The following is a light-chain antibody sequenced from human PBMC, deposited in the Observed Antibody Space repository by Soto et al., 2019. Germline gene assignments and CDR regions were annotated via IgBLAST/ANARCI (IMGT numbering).Light chain of an antibody. CDR2: DAS. J-gene: IGKJ3*01. Sequence: DIQMTQSPSSLSASMGDRVSVTCQASQDISNFLNWYQHKPGQAPSLLIYDASKSHFGVPSRFSVSGAGPDFTFTISSLQPEDNATYYCQQYENRPYTFGPGTKVDVK. CDR3: QQYENRPYT. V-gene: IGKV1-33*01. CDR1: QDISNF.